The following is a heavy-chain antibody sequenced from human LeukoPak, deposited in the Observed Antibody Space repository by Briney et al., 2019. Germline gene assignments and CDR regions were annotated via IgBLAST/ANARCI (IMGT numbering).Heavy chain of an antibody. CDR3: ARDLWELRGYFDY. Sequence: ASVKVSCKASGYTFTGYYMHWVRQAPGQGLEWMGWINPNSGCTNYAQKFQGRVTMTRDTSISTAYTELSRLRSDDTAVYYCARDLWELRGYFDYWGQGTLVTVSS. CDR1: GYTFTGYY. CDR2: INPNSGCT. V-gene: IGHV1-2*02. J-gene: IGHJ4*02. D-gene: IGHD1-26*01.